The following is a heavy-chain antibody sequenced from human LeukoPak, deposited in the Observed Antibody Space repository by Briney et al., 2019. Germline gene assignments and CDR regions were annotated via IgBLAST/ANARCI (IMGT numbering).Heavy chain of an antibody. CDR1: GYTLTELS. Sequence: ASVKVSCKVSGYTLTELSMHWVRQAPGKGLEWMGGFDPEDGETIYAQKFQGRVTMTEGTSTDTAYMELSSLRSEDTAVYYCATYPWFGELLYGYFQHWGQGTLVTVSS. D-gene: IGHD3-10*01. V-gene: IGHV1-24*01. CDR3: ATYPWFGELLYGYFQH. J-gene: IGHJ1*01. CDR2: FDPEDGET.